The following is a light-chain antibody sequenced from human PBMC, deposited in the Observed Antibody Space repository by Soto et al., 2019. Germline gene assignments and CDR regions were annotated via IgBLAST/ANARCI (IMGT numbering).Light chain of an antibody. CDR3: ETWDSNTRV. V-gene: IGLV4-60*02. J-gene: IGLJ3*02. CDR2: LEGSGSH. CDR1: SGHSSYI. Sequence: QLVPTQSSSASASLGSSVKLTCTLSSGHSSYIIAWHQQQPGKAPRYLMKLEGSGSHNKGSGVPDRFSGSSSEADRYLTISNLQFEDEADYYCETWDSNTRVFGGGTKLTVL.